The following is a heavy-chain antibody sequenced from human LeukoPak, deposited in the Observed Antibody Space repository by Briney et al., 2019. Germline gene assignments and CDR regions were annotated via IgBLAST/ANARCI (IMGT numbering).Heavy chain of an antibody. J-gene: IGHJ3*02. D-gene: IGHD3-22*01. CDR1: GGSLSSSSYY. Sequence: PSETLSLTCTVSGGSLSSSSYYWGWIRQPPGKGLEWIGSIYYSGSTYYNPSLKSRVTISEDTSKNQFSLKLSSVTAADTAVYYCARLWSGYYHDSSGGVFDIWGQGTMVTVSS. CDR2: IYYSGST. V-gene: IGHV4-39*01. CDR3: ARLWSGYYHDSSGGVFDI.